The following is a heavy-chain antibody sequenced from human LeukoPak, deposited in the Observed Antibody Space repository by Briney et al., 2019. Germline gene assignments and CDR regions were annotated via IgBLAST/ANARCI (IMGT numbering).Heavy chain of an antibody. CDR2: ISSSSSYI. D-gene: IGHD5-12*01. CDR3: ARDKSGYDHRGTYYYYGMDV. CDR1: GFTFSSYI. J-gene: IGHJ6*02. V-gene: IGHV3-21*01. Sequence: GGSLRLSCAASGFTFSSYIMNWVRQAPGKWLDWVSSISSSSSYIYYADSVKGRYTTSRDNAKNSLYLQMNSLRAEDTAVYYCARDKSGYDHRGTYYYYGMDVWGQGTTVTVSS.